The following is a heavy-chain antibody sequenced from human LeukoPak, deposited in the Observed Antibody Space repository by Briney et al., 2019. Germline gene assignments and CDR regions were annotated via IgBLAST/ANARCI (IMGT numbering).Heavy chain of an antibody. CDR2: IYSSGST. CDR3: ARGQDSRDRKYYYYGMDV. D-gene: IGHD3-22*01. J-gene: IGHJ6*02. Sequence: SETLSLTCTVSGGSISSYYWSWIRQPAGKGLEWIGRIYSSGSTNDNPSLKSRVTMSVDTSKNQFSLKLSSVTAADTAVYYCARGQDSRDRKYYYYGMDVWGQGTTVTVSS. CDR1: GGSISSYY. V-gene: IGHV4-4*07.